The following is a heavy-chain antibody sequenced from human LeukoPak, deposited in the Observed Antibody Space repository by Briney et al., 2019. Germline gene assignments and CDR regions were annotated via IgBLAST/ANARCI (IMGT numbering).Heavy chain of an antibody. CDR2: ISSTSSHI. CDR1: GFSLITYN. CDR3: ASGLRGYTYGLDY. J-gene: IGHJ4*02. D-gene: IGHD5-18*01. V-gene: IGHV3-21*01. Sequence: GGSLRLSCAASGFSLITYNMNWVRQAPGKGLEWVSSISSTSSHIYYADSVKGRFTISRDNAKNSLYLQMNSLRAEDTAVYYCASGLRGYTYGLDYWGQGTLVAVSS.